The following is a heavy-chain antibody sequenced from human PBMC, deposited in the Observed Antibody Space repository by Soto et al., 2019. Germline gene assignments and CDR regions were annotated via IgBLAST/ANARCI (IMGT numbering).Heavy chain of an antibody. CDR2: IIPIFGAA. CDR1: GGTFSSFA. Sequence: QVQLVQSGAEVKKPGSSVKVSCKASGGTFSSFAISWVRQAPGQGLEWMGGIIPIFGAANYAQKFQGRVTVTAEKSTSTAYMELGSLRSEDTAVYYCARGQRAGGSYSAFDIWGQGTMVTVSS. CDR3: ARGQRAGGSYSAFDI. D-gene: IGHD1-26*01. V-gene: IGHV1-69*06. J-gene: IGHJ3*02.